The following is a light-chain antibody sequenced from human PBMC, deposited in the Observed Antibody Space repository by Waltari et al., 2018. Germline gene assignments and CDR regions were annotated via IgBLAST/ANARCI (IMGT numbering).Light chain of an antibody. Sequence: QSALTQPASVSGSPGPSITISCTGTSSDIGTFHHVSWYQQHPGKAPKLIIFEDDKRPFGVSSRFSASKSGNTASLIIAGLQVDDEADYFCCSYAGDVTYVFGAGTKVTVL. V-gene: IGLV2-23*01. CDR1: SSDIGTFHH. CDR3: CSYAGDVTYV. J-gene: IGLJ1*01. CDR2: EDD.